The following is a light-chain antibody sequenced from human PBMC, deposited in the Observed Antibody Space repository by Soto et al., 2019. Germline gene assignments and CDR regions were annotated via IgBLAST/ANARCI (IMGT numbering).Light chain of an antibody. V-gene: IGKV3-20*01. CDR3: QQFGSSPTI. J-gene: IGKJ2*01. Sequence: IALTQSPGTLSLAPGERATLSCRASQSVISTYLAWYQQQPGQAPRLLLYGASNRATGIPDRFSGSGSGTDFTLTITRLEPEDFAVYFCQQFGSSPTIFGQGTKLDIK. CDR1: QSVISTY. CDR2: GAS.